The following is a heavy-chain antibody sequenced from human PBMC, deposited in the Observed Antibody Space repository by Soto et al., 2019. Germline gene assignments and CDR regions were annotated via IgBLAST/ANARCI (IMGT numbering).Heavy chain of an antibody. CDR1: GGSVSVPNYY. D-gene: IGHD1-1*01. CDR2: MSHSGGS. CDR3: ARVQRGTATTVVDAFDI. J-gene: IGHJ3*02. V-gene: IGHV4-34*01. Sequence: QVQLQQWGAGLLKPSETLSLTCAVYGGSVSVPNYYWSWIRQPPGKGLEWIGEMSHSGGSHFNPSLKSRVTISVDTSTSQFSLKMSSVTAADTALYYCARVQRGTATTVVDAFDIWGPGTMVIVSS.